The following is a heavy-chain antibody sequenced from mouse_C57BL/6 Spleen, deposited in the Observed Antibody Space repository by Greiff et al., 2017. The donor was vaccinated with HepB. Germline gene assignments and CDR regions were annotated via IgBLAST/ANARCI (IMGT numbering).Heavy chain of an antibody. J-gene: IGHJ3*01. Sequence: EVQLQQSGPELVKPGASVKMSCKASGYTFTDYNMHWVKQSHGKSLEWIGYINPNNGGTSYNQKFKGKATLTVNKSSSTAYMELRSLTSEDSAVYYCARQNYYGSPSFAYWGQGTLVTVSA. CDR1: GYTFTDYN. CDR2: INPNNGGT. CDR3: ARQNYYGSPSFAY. D-gene: IGHD1-1*01. V-gene: IGHV1-22*01.